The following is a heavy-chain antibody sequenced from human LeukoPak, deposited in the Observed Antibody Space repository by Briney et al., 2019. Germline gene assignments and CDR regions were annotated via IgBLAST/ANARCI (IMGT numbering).Heavy chain of an antibody. CDR2: INPSGGST. J-gene: IGHJ6*03. CDR1: GYTFTSYY. Sequence: VASVKVSCKASGYTFTSYYMHWVRQAPGQGPEWMGIINPSGGSTSYAQKFQGRVTMTRDTSTSTAYMELRSLRSDDTAVYYCARAPGIVVVPAAPYYYYYMDVWGKGTTVTVSS. D-gene: IGHD2-2*01. V-gene: IGHV1-46*01. CDR3: ARAPGIVVVPAAPYYYYYMDV.